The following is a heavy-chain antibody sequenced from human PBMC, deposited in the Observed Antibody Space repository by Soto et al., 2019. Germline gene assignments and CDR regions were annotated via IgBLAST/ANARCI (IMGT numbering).Heavy chain of an antibody. CDR1: GFPFSSYS. D-gene: IGHD2-2*01. Sequence: GGALRLSCAASGFPFSSYSMHWVRQAPGKGLEWVAVISYDGSNKYYADSVKGRFTISRDNSKNTLYLQMNSLRAEDTAVYYCARDRGYCSSTSCYVGYYYGMDVWGQGTTVTVSS. CDR3: ARDRGYCSSTSCYVGYYYGMDV. CDR2: ISYDGSNK. V-gene: IGHV3-30-3*01. J-gene: IGHJ6*02.